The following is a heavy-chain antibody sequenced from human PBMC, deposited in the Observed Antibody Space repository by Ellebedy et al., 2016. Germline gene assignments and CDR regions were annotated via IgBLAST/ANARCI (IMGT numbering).Heavy chain of an antibody. CDR2: ARDKANSHTT. CDR1: GFTFSDHY. J-gene: IGHJ6*02. CDR3: ARGPVAATNYHYGMDV. V-gene: IGHV3-72*01. Sequence: GGSLRLXXAASGFTFSDHYMDWVRQAPGKGLEWVGRARDKANSHTTEYAASVKGRFTISRDDSKNSVFLQMNSLQTDDTAVYYCARGPVAATNYHYGMDVWGQGTTVTVSS. D-gene: IGHD2-15*01.